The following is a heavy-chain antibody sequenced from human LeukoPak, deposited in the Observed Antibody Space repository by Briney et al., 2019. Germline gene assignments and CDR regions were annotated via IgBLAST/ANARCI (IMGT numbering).Heavy chain of an antibody. CDR2: INPDNGNT. J-gene: IGHJ4*02. V-gene: IGHV1-18*04. CDR1: GYTFTGYY. CDR3: ARGASYVILTGYSYFDY. Sequence: ASVKVSCKASGYTFTGYYMHWVRQAPGQGLEWMGWINPDNGNTNYAQKFQGRVTMTTDTSTSTAYMELRSLRSDDTAVYYCARGASYVILTGYSYFDYWGQGTLVTVSS. D-gene: IGHD3-9*01.